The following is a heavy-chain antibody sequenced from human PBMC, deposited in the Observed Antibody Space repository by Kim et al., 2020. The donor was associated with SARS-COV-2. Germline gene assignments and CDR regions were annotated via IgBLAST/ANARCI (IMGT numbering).Heavy chain of an antibody. D-gene: IGHD3-22*01. V-gene: IGHV1-3*01. Sequence: ASVKVSCKASGYTFTSYAMHWVRQAPGQRLEWMGWINAGNGNTKYSQKFQGRVTITRDTSASTAYMELSSLRSEDTAVYYCARDGRYYDSSGYYYVSAPSDLWGRGTLVTVSS. J-gene: IGHJ2*01. CDR3: ARDGRYYDSSGYYYVSAPSDL. CDR1: GYTFTSYA. CDR2: INAGNGNT.